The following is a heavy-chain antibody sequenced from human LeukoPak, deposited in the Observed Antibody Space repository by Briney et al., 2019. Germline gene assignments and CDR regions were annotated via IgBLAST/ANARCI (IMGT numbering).Heavy chain of an antibody. CDR3: ARDSKYYYDSSGYSFDY. J-gene: IGHJ4*02. Sequence: ASVKVSCTASVGTFSSYAISWVRQAPGQGLEWMGRIIPIFGTANYAQKFQGRVTITADKSTSTAYMELSSLRSEDTAVYYCARDSKYYYDSSGYSFDYWGQGTLVTVSS. CDR2: IIPIFGTA. V-gene: IGHV1-69*06. D-gene: IGHD3-22*01. CDR1: VGTFSSYA.